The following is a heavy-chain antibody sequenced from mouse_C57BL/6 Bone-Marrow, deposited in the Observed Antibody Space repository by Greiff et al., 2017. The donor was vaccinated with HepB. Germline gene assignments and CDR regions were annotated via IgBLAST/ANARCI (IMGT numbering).Heavy chain of an antibody. D-gene: IGHD1-1*01. CDR3: ARWSIYYYGSSYGYY. Sequence: VHVKQSGPVLVKPGASVKMSCKASGYTSTDYYMNWVKQSHGKSLEWIGVINPHNGGTSYNQKFKGKATLTVDKSSSTAYMELNSLTSEDSAVYYCARWSIYYYGSSYGYYWGQGTTLTVSS. CDR1: GYTSTDYY. CDR2: INPHNGGT. J-gene: IGHJ2*01. V-gene: IGHV1-19*01.